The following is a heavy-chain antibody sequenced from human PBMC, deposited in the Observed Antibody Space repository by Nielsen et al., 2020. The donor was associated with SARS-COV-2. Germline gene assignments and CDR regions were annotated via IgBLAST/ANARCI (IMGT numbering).Heavy chain of an antibody. CDR3: ARDSSFRNEAVAVPLGY. D-gene: IGHD6-19*01. V-gene: IGHV3-7*03. CDR1: GFTFRRDW. J-gene: IGHJ4*02. CDR2: IKQDGSET. Sequence: GGSLRLSCADSGFTFRRDWMSWVRQAPGKGLEWVANIKQDGSETYYVDSVKGRFTISRDNAKNSLYLQMNSLRAEDTAVYYCARDSSFRNEAVAVPLGYWGQGTLVTVSS.